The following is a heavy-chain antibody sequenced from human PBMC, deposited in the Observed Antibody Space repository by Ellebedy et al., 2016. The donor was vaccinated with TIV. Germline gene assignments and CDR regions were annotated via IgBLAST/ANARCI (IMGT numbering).Heavy chain of an antibody. J-gene: IGHJ4*02. D-gene: IGHD3-10*01. CDR2: ISYDGSNK. V-gene: IGHV3-30*18. CDR3: AKDRITMVRGVPDY. Sequence: GGSLRLSXAASGFTFSSYGMHWVRQAPGKGLEWVAVISYDGSNKYYADSVKGRFTISRDNSKNTLYLQMNSLRAEDTAVYYCAKDRITMVRGVPDYWGQGTLVTVSS. CDR1: GFTFSSYG.